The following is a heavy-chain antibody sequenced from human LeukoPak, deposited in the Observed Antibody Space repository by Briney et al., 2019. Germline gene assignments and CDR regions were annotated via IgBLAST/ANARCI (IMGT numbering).Heavy chain of an antibody. Sequence: GGSPRLSCTTSEFTFSSYAMAWVRQAPGKGLEWVSSISGLGHTTYYADSVKGRFTISRDNSKSTLYLQMSSLRADDTAVYYCAKDRDSGYGRRDYFFDYWGQGTLVTVSS. V-gene: IGHV3-23*01. CDR3: AKDRDSGYGRRDYFFDY. J-gene: IGHJ4*02. CDR2: ISGLGHTT. D-gene: IGHD5-12*01. CDR1: EFTFSSYA.